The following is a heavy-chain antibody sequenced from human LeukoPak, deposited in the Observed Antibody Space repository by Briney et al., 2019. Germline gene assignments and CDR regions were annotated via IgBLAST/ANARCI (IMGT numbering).Heavy chain of an antibody. CDR3: ARELSTTVTSPIDS. CDR2: FNPHSGGT. J-gene: IGHJ4*02. V-gene: IGHV1-2*06. CDR1: GYTFTGYY. D-gene: IGHD4-17*01. Sequence: GAAVKVSCKASGYTFTGYYMHWLRQAPGQGLDWVGRFNPHSGGTSNAQKFRGGVTITSETSISTAYMELSSLTSADTAVYYCARELSTTVTSPIDSWGEGTLVTVSS.